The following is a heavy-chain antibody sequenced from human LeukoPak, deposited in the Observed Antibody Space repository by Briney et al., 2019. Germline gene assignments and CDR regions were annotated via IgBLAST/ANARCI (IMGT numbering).Heavy chain of an antibody. CDR1: GFTISSYV. CDR3: AGGYSRFAN. J-gene: IGHJ4*02. Sequence: GGSLRLSCAASGFTISSYVMSWLRQAPGKGLEWVSAISTSGSATYYADSVKGRFTISRDNSKNTLYLQMNSLRADDTALYYCAGGYSRFANWGQGALVTVSS. D-gene: IGHD5-12*01. CDR2: ISTSGSAT. V-gene: IGHV3-23*01.